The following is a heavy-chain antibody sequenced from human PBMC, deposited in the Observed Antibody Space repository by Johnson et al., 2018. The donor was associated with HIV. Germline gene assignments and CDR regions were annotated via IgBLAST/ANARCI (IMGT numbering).Heavy chain of an antibody. V-gene: IGHV3-23*04. CDR1: GFTFSSYA. CDR3: ATFSSGI. J-gene: IGHJ3*02. CDR2: IHSGGTT. D-gene: IGHD3-3*01. Sequence: MLLVESGGGLVQPGGSLRLSCAASGFTFSSYAMSWVRQAPGKGLEWVSVIHSGGTTFYADSVRGRFTISRDSSKNTLYLQMKSLRVEDTAVYYCATFSSGIWGQGTMVTVSS.